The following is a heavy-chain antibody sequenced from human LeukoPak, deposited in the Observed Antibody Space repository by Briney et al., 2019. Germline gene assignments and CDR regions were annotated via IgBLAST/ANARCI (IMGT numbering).Heavy chain of an antibody. D-gene: IGHD3-3*01. CDR1: GFTFSSYA. CDR3: ARGSAWDFWSGWDYYYYYYMDV. CDR2: ISGSGGST. Sequence: GGSLRLSCAASGFTFSSYAMSWVRQAPGKGLEWVSAISGSGGSTYYADSVKGRFTVSRDNSKNTLYLQMNSLRAEDTAVYYCARGSAWDFWSGWDYYYYYYMDVWGKGTTVTVSS. V-gene: IGHV3-23*01. J-gene: IGHJ6*03.